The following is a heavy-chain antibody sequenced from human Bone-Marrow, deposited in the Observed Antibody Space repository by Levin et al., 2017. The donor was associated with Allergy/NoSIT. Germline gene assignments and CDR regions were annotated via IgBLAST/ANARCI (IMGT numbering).Heavy chain of an antibody. CDR2: ISWNSGSI. CDR3: AKAVPAANWGNYYYYYGMDV. D-gene: IGHD2-2*01. Sequence: HAGGSLRLSCAASGFTFDDYAMHWVRQAPGKGLEWVSGISWNSGSIGYADSVKGRFTISRDNAKNSLYLQMNSLRAEDTALYYCAKAVPAANWGNYYYYYGMDVWGQGTTVTVSS. V-gene: IGHV3-9*01. J-gene: IGHJ6*02. CDR1: GFTFDDYA.